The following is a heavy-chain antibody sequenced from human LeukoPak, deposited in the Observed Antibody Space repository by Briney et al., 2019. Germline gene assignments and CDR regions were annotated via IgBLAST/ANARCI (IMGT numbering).Heavy chain of an antibody. CDR2: IYYSGST. CDR3: AREPRVATIRDAFDI. Sequence: SETPSLTCTVSGGSISSYYWSWIRQPPGKGLEWIGYIYYSGSTNYNPSLKGRVTISVDTSKNQFSLKLSSVTAADTAVYYCAREPRVATIRDAFDIWGQGTMVTVSS. J-gene: IGHJ3*02. D-gene: IGHD5-24*01. V-gene: IGHV4-59*01. CDR1: GGSISSYY.